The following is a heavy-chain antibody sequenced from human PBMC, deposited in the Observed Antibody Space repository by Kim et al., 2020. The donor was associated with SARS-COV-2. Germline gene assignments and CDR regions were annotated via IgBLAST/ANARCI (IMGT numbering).Heavy chain of an antibody. CDR2: ISAYNGNT. V-gene: IGHV1-18*01. D-gene: IGHD3-22*01. CDR3: ARTLETSYYYDSSGYYGQ. Sequence: ASVKVSCKASGYTFTSYGISWVRQAPGQGLEWMGWISAYNGNTNYAQKLQGRVTMTTDTSTSTAYMELRSLRSDDTAVYYCARTLETSYYYDSSGYYGQWGQGTLVTVSS. J-gene: IGHJ4*02. CDR1: GYTFTSYG.